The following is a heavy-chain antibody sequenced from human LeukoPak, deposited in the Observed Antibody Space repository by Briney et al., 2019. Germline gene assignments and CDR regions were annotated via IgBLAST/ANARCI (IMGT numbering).Heavy chain of an antibody. D-gene: IGHD1-26*01. Sequence: SLRLSCAASGFTFDDYAMHWVRQAPGKGLEWVSGISWNSGSIVYADSVKGRFTISRDNAKNSLYLQMHSLRPEDTALYYCARGELPKPSSYFDYWGQGTLVTVSS. CDR2: ISWNSGSI. CDR3: ARGELPKPSSYFDY. CDR1: GFTFDDYA. J-gene: IGHJ4*02. V-gene: IGHV3-9*01.